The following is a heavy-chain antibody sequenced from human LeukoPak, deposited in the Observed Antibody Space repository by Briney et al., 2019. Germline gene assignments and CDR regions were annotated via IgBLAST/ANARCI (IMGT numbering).Heavy chain of an antibody. Sequence: PSETLSLTCTVSGGSISSYYWGWIRQPPGKGLEWIGSMFYSGSTYYNPSLKSRVTISVDTSKNQFSLKLSSVTAADTAVFYCARSPYGSSWYYFDYWGQGTLVTVSS. J-gene: IGHJ4*02. V-gene: IGHV4-39*01. CDR1: GGSISSYY. CDR2: MFYSGST. CDR3: ARSPYGSSWYYFDY. D-gene: IGHD6-13*01.